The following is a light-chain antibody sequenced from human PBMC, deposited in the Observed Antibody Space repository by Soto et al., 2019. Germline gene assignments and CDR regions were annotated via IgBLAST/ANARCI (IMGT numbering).Light chain of an antibody. J-gene: IGLJ3*02. CDR3: AAWDDSLSGPWV. V-gene: IGLV1-47*01. CDR1: RSNIGSNY. CDR2: RNN. Sequence: QSVLTQPPSASGTPGQRVTLSCSGSRSNIGSNYVYWYQQLPGTAPKLLIYRNNQRPSGGPDRFSGSKSGTSASLAISGLRSEDEADYYCAAWDDSLSGPWVFGGGTKLTVL.